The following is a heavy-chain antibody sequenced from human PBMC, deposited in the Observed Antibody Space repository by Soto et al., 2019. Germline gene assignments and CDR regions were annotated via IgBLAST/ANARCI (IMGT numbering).Heavy chain of an antibody. CDR3: AASRAAAAGARDTMGV. CDR1: GGTFSSYA. Sequence: QVQLVQSGAEVKKPGSSVKVSCKASGGTFSSYAISWVRQAPGQGLEWMGGIIPIFGTANYAQKFQGRVTITADESTSTAYMELSSLRSEDTAVYYCAASRAAAAGARDTMGVWGQGTTVTVSS. V-gene: IGHV1-69*12. J-gene: IGHJ6*02. D-gene: IGHD6-13*01. CDR2: IIPIFGTA.